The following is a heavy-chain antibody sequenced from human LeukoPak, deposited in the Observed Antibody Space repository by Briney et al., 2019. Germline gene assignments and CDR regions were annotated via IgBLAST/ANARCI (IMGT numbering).Heavy chain of an antibody. J-gene: IGHJ4*02. CDR1: GGTFSSYA. CDR2: IIPIFGIA. Sequence: SVKVSCKASGGTFSSYAISWVRQAPGQGLEWMGRIIPIFGIANYAQKFQGRVTITADKSMSTAYMEVSSLSSEDTAVYYCGRDQAITLGYWGQGTLVTVSS. D-gene: IGHD3-16*01. V-gene: IGHV1-69*04. CDR3: GRDQAITLGY.